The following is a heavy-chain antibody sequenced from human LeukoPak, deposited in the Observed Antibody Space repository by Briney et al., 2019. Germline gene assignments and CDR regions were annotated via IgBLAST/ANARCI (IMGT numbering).Heavy chain of an antibody. CDR2: IYYSGST. Sequence: SGTLSLTCAVSGGSISSSNWWSWVRQPPGKGLEWIGYIYYSGSTNYNPSLKSRVTISVDTSKNQFSLKLSSVTAADTAVYYCARALYDSSGFVDYWGQGTLVTVSS. J-gene: IGHJ4*02. CDR1: GGSISSSNW. CDR3: ARALYDSSGFVDY. D-gene: IGHD3-22*01. V-gene: IGHV4-4*02.